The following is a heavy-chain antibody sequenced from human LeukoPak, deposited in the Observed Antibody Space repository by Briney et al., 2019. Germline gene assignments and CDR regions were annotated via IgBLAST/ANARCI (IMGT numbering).Heavy chain of an antibody. Sequence: SETLSLTCTVSGGSISSYYWSWIRQPPGKGLEWIGNIYYSGSTNYNPSLKSRVTISVDTPKNQFSLTLSSVTAADTAVYYCARGQSAFDYWGQGTLVTVSS. J-gene: IGHJ4*02. CDR2: IYYSGST. V-gene: IGHV4-59*01. CDR1: GGSISSYY. CDR3: ARGQSAFDY.